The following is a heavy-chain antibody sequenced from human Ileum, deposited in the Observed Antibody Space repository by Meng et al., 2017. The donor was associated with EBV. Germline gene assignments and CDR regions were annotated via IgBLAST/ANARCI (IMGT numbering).Heavy chain of an antibody. CDR2: VYHDGAT. CDR3: ARSSPIVRGLDY. J-gene: IGHJ4*02. CDR1: VASVRAGDC. Sequence: HLLEAGAGLLKRSGTPSLPSALLVASVRAGDCGSWASQPPGKALEWIGEVYHDGATDYHPSLKSRVTISLDKSKNEVNLHLNSLTAADTAVYFCARSSPIVRGLDYCGQGTLVTVSS. V-gene: IGHV4-4*02. D-gene: IGHD3-10*01.